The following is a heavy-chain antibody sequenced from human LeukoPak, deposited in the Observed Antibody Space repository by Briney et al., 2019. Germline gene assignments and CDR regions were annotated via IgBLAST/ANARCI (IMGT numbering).Heavy chain of an antibody. CDR3: ARGDSSGYYFSPFDY. CDR2: IIPIFGTA. J-gene: IGHJ4*02. CDR1: GGTFSSYA. D-gene: IGHD3-22*01. V-gene: IGHV1-69*13. Sequence: ASVKVSCKASGGTFSSYAISWVRQAPGQGLEWMGGIIPIFGTANYAQKFQGRVTITADESTSTAYMELSSLRSEDTAVYYCARGDSSGYYFSPFDYWGQGTLVTVSS.